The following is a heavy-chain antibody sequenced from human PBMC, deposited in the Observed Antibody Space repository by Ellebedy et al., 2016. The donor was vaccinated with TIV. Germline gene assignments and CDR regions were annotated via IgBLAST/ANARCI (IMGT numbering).Heavy chain of an antibody. D-gene: IGHD1-20*01. Sequence: SETLSLTXTVSGGSISSYYWSWIRQPPGKGLEWIGYIYYSGSTNYNPSLKSRVTISVDTSKNQFSLKLSSVTAADTAVYYCAGSITGIDYWGQGTLVTVSS. CDR2: IYYSGST. J-gene: IGHJ4*02. CDR3: AGSITGIDY. V-gene: IGHV4-59*01. CDR1: GGSISSYY.